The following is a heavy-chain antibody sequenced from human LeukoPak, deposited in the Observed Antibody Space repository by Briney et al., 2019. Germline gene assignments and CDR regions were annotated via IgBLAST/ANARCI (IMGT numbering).Heavy chain of an antibody. CDR3: ARTRYCSGGSCYSLWFDP. D-gene: IGHD2-15*01. CDR2: ISSSSSYI. V-gene: IGHV3-21*01. CDR1: GFTLSSYS. J-gene: IGHJ5*02. Sequence: GGSLRLSCAASGFTLSSYSMNWVRQAPGKGLEWVSSISSSSSYIYYADSVKGRFTISRDNAKNSLYLQMNSLRAEDTAVYYCARTRYCSGGSCYSLWFDPWGQGTLVTVSS.